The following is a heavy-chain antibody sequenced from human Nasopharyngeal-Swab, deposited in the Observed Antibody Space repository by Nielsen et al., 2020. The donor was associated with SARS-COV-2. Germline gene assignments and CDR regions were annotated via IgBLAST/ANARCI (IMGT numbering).Heavy chain of an antibody. Sequence: ASVKVSCKASGYTFTGYYMHWVRQAPGQGLEWMGRINPNSGGTNYAQKFQGRVTMTRDTSISTAYMELSRLRSDDTAVYHCARKYYGDYGISAFDIWGQGTMVTVSS. CDR3: ARKYYGDYGISAFDI. CDR1: GYTFTGYY. CDR2: INPNSGGT. D-gene: IGHD4-17*01. J-gene: IGHJ3*02. V-gene: IGHV1-2*06.